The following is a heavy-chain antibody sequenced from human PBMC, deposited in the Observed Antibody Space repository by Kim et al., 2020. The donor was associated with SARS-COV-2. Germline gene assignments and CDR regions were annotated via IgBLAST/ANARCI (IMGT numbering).Heavy chain of an antibody. CDR1: GYTFTSYD. CDR3: ARGVRTISNYDY. V-gene: IGHV1-8*01. CDR2: MNPNIGNA. J-gene: IGHJ4*02. Sequence: ASVKVSCKASGYTFTSYDLNWVRQATGQGLEWMGWMNPNIGNAGYAQKFQGRVTMTMDPSITTAYMELSSLRSEDTVVYYCARGVRTISNYDYWGQGTLVTVSS. D-gene: IGHD3-9*01.